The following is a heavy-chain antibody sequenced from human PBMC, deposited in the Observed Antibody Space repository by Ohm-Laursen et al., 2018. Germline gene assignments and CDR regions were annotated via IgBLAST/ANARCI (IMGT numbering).Heavy chain of an antibody. V-gene: IGHV3-7*01. J-gene: IGHJ4*02. CDR3: TRITLRRDVEY. Sequence: SLRLSCTVSGFTFSSNWMNWIRQVPGKGLEWVANINRDGSGKYYGDSVNGRFTISRDNAKNSLHLEMNSLRVEDTAVYYCTRITLRRDVEYWGQGTLVTVSS. D-gene: IGHD2/OR15-2a*01. CDR1: GFTFSSNW. CDR2: INRDGSGK.